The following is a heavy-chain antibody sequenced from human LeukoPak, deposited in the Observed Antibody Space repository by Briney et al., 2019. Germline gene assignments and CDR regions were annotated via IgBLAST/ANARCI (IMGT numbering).Heavy chain of an antibody. CDR1: GDSMTSSRSSAYY. J-gene: IGHJ4*02. CDR3: ARLMDHMTARRAFDY. CDR2: IYYTGNT. V-gene: IGHV4-39*01. Sequence: SETLSLTCTVSGDSMTSSRSSAYYWGWIRQPPGKGLEWIATIYYTGNTYYNPSLMSRVTISVDTSKNQFSLELTSVTAADMAVYFCARLMDHMTARRAFDYWGQGTRVIVSS. D-gene: IGHD6-6*01.